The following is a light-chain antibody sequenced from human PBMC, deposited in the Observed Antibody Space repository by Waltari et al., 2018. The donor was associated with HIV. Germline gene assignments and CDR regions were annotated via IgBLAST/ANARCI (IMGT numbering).Light chain of an antibody. CDR2: GAS. CDR1: QSVRDN. Sequence: EIVMTQSPATLSVSPGERATLSCRASQSVRDNLAWYQQKPGQAPRLLIYGASTRAIGIPVRFSGSRSGTEFTLTISSLQSEDFAVYYCQQDNKWPPVTFGGGTKVEIK. V-gene: IGKV3-15*01. CDR3: QQDNKWPPVT. J-gene: IGKJ4*01.